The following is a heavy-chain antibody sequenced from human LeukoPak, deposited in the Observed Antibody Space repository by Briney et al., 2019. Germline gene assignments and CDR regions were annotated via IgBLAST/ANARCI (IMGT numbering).Heavy chain of an antibody. CDR1: GYSFTNNG. D-gene: IGHD4-17*01. CDR2: IRNDGSQK. Sequence: GGSLRLSCAASGYSFTNNGIHWVRQAPGKGLEWVAFIRNDGSQKYYADSVKGRFTISRETSKSMLFLQMNSLRTEDTAVYYCARDGVPVTHDYGEYQLLLGYSYFDYWGQGTLVTVSS. CDR3: ARDGVPVTHDYGEYQLLLGYSYFDY. V-gene: IGHV3-30*02. J-gene: IGHJ4*02.